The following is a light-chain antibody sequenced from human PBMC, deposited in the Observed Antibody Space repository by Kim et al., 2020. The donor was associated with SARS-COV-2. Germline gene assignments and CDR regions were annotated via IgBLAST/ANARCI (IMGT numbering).Light chain of an antibody. CDR2: KAS. V-gene: IGKV1-5*03. CDR3: QEYKTNSEHS. Sequence: DIQMTQSPSTLSASVGDRVTITCRASQSIDSWLAWYQQKPGKAPKLLIYKASSLQGGVPSRFSGSGSGTEFSLTINSLQPDDFATYYCQEYKTNSEHSFGQGTKLEIK. J-gene: IGKJ2*03. CDR1: QSIDSW.